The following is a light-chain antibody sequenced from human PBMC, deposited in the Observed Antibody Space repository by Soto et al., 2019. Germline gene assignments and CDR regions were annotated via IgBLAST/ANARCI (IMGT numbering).Light chain of an antibody. CDR3: QQYETFSGT. CDR2: DAS. V-gene: IGKV1-5*01. CDR1: QSVSGW. Sequence: DIQMTQSPSTLPASLGDTVPITRRASQSVSGWLAWYQQKLGEAPKLLSYDASALPRGVPSRVSGSGSGTKFTLTIASLQPDDFETYYCQQYETFSGTFGPGTKVDIK. J-gene: IGKJ1*01.